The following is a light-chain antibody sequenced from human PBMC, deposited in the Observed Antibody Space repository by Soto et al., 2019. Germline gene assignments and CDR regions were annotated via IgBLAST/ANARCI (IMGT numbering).Light chain of an antibody. V-gene: IGKV1-5*03. CDR1: QSISDS. J-gene: IGKJ1*01. CDR3: QQYNGYWT. CDR2: EAS. Sequence: DIQMTQSPSTLSASVGDRVTITCRASQSISDSLAWYQQKPGKAPKLLIYEASTLKSGVPSRFSGSRSGTEYTLPISSLQPDDFAIYYCQQYNGYWTFGQGTKVEIK.